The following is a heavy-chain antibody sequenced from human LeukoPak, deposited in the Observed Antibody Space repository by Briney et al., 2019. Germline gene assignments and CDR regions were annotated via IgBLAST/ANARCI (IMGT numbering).Heavy chain of an antibody. D-gene: IGHD2-15*01. Sequence: ASVKVSCKASGGTFSSYTISWVRQAPGQGLEWMGRIIPILGIANYAQKFQGRVTITADKSTSTAYMELSSLRSEDTAVYYCSRMVVAASRACDPRGQVTMVSVPS. CDR3: SRMVVAASRACDP. V-gene: IGHV1-69*02. J-gene: IGHJ5*02. CDR2: IIPILGIA. CDR1: GGTFSSYT.